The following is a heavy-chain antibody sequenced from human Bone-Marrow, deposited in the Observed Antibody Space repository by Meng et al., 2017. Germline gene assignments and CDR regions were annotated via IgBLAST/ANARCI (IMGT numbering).Heavy chain of an antibody. J-gene: IGHJ6*02. CDR2: IKSKTDGGTT. CDR1: GFTFSSAW. CDR3: TTDQVSDFWSGYHYYYYGMDV. V-gene: IGHV3-15*01. Sequence: GESLKISCAASGFTFSSAWMSWVRQAPGKGLEWVGRIKSKTDGGTTDYAAPVKGRFTISRDDSKNTLYLQMNSLKTEDTAVYYCTTDQVSDFWSGYHYYYYGMDVWGQGTTVTVSS. D-gene: IGHD3-3*01.